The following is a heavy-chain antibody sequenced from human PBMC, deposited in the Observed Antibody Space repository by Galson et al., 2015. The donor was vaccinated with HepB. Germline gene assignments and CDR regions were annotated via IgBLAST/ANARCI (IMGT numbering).Heavy chain of an antibody. V-gene: IGHV3-30*04. D-gene: IGHD2-15*01. CDR2: ISYDGSNK. Sequence: SLRLSCAASGFTFSSYAMHWVRQAPGKGLEWVAVISYDGSNKYYADSVKGRFTISRDNSKNTLYLQMNSLRAEDTAVYYCARDSPDCSGGSCYLADTKTFDYWGQGTLVTVSS. CDR3: ARDSPDCSGGSCYLADTKTFDY. CDR1: GFTFSSYA. J-gene: IGHJ4*02.